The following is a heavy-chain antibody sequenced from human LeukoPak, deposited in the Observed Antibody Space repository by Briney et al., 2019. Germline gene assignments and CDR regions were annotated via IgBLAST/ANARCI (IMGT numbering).Heavy chain of an antibody. CDR2: INAGNGNT. Sequence: ASVKVSCKASGYTFTSYAMHWVRQAPGQRLEWMGWINAGNGNTKYSQKFQGRVTITRDTSASTAYMELSSLRSDDTAVYYCARDKGGYYYDSSGYYSDYWGQGTLVTVSS. V-gene: IGHV1-3*01. CDR3: ARDKGGYYYDSSGYYSDY. J-gene: IGHJ4*02. CDR1: GYTFTSYA. D-gene: IGHD3-22*01.